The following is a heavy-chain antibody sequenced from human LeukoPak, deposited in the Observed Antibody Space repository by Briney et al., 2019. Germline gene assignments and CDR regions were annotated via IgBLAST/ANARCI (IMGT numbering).Heavy chain of an antibody. Sequence: PGGSLRLSCAASGFTFSSYAMNWVRQAPGKGLEWVSAVRGGDAGTSYADSVKGRFTISRDNSKNTLYLQMNSLRADDTAAYYCAKNRGGSYYSGSDYWGQGTLVTVSS. CDR2: VRGGDAGT. CDR3: AKNRGGSYYSGSDY. D-gene: IGHD1-26*01. J-gene: IGHJ4*02. CDR1: GFTFSSYA. V-gene: IGHV3-23*01.